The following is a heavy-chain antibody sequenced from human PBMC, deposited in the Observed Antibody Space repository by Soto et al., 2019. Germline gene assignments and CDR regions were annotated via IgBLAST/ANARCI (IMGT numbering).Heavy chain of an antibody. CDR1: GGSISSSSYY. CDR3: ARSHSGNH. Sequence: QLQLQESGPGLVKPSETLSLTCTVSGGSISSSSYYWGWIRQPPGKGLEWIGSIYYSGSTFYNPSLKSRVTISVDTSKNQFSLKLSSVTAADTALYFCARSHSGNHWGQGTMVTVSS. CDR2: IYYSGST. D-gene: IGHD1-26*01. J-gene: IGHJ3*01. V-gene: IGHV4-39*01.